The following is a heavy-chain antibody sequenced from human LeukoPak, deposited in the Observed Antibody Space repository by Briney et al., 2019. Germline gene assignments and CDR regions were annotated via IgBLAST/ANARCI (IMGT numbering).Heavy chain of an antibody. D-gene: IGHD1-26*01. CDR3: TRLVGAND. V-gene: IGHV3-72*01. CDR1: GFTFSDHA. CDR2: IRNKANSYTT. Sequence: GGSLRLSCAASGFTFSDHAMDWVRQAPGKGLEWVGRIRNKANSYTTEYAASVQGRFTVSRDDSKNSLYLQMNSMKTEDTGVYYCTRLVGANDWGQGTLVTVSS. J-gene: IGHJ4*02.